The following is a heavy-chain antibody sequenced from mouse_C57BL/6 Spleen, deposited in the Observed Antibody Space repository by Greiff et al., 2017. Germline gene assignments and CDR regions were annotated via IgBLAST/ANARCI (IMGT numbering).Heavy chain of an antibody. CDR1: GFSLSTFGMG. CDR3: ARIARDYYGSSYDWYFDV. CDR2: IWWDDDK. D-gene: IGHD1-1*01. J-gene: IGHJ1*03. Sequence: QVQLKESGPGILQPSQTLSLTCSFSGFSLSTFGMGVGWIRQPSGKGLEWLAHIWWDDDKYYNPALKSRLTISKDTSKNQVFLKIANVDTADTATYYCARIARDYYGSSYDWYFDVWGTGTTVTVSS. V-gene: IGHV8-8*01.